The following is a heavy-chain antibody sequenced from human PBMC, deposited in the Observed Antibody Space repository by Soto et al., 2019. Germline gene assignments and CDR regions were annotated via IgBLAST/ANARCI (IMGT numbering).Heavy chain of an antibody. CDR2: ISSSSSYI. D-gene: IGHD4-17*01. CDR1: GFTFSSYS. Sequence: GGSLRLSCAASGFTFSSYSMNWVRQAPGKGLEWVSSISSSSSYIYYADSVKGRFTISRDNAKNSLYLQMNSLRAEDTAVYYCARANYGDYVFGVDYYGMDVWGQGTTVTVS. CDR3: ARANYGDYVFGVDYYGMDV. J-gene: IGHJ6*02. V-gene: IGHV3-21*01.